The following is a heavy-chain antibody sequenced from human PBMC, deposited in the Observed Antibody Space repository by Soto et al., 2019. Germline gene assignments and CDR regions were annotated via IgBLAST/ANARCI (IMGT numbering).Heavy chain of an antibody. CDR2: ITAGNGNT. V-gene: IGHV1-3*01. CDR3: ASSSYYYYRMNV. CDR1: GYTFTSYA. J-gene: IGHJ6*04. Sequence: ASVKVSCKASGYTFTSYAMHWVRQAPGQRLEWMGWITAGNGNTKYSQKFQGRVTITRDTSASTAYMELSSLRSEHTAVYYCASSSYYYYRMNVCGRRSTVTVSS. D-gene: IGHD6-6*01.